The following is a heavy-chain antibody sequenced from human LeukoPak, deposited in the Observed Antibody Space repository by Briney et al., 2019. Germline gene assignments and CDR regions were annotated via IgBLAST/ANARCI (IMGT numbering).Heavy chain of an antibody. CDR2: ISSSSDYT. D-gene: IGHD1-26*01. CDR3: AKDLGSRSGSYKDY. Sequence: PGGSLRLSCAASGFTFSDYYMSWIRQAPGKGLEWVSYISSSSDYTNHADSVKGRFTISRDNAKNSLYLQMNSLRVEDTAVYYCAKDLGSRSGSYKDYWGQGTLVTVSS. J-gene: IGHJ4*02. CDR1: GFTFSDYY. V-gene: IGHV3-11*06.